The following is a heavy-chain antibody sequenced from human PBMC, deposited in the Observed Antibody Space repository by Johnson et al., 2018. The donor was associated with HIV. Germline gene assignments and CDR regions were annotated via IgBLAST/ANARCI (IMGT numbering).Heavy chain of an antibody. Sequence: QMLLVESGGGVVQPGGSLRLSCAASGFTFSSYGMHWVRQAPGKGLEWVAFIRYDGSNKYYADSVQGRFTISRDNSKNTLYLQMNSLRAEDTAVYYCAREVFTIFGATQRGAFDSWGQGTMVTVSS. CDR3: AREVFTIFGATQRGAFDS. J-gene: IGHJ3*02. CDR1: GFTFSSYG. V-gene: IGHV3-30*02. D-gene: IGHD3-3*01. CDR2: IRYDGSNK.